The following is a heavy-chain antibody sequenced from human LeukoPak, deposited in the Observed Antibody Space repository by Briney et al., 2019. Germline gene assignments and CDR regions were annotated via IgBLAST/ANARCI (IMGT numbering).Heavy chain of an antibody. CDR2: INPNSGAT. CDR3: ARAIVVVPVATL. CDR1: GYTFTGYY. J-gene: IGHJ4*01. Sequence: ASVKVSCKASGYTFTGYYMHWVRQAPGQGLEWMGWINPNSGATNYAQKFQGRVTMTRDTSISTAYVEMSRLRSDDTAVYYCARAIVVVPVATLWGHGTLVTVSS. V-gene: IGHV1-2*02. D-gene: IGHD2-2*01.